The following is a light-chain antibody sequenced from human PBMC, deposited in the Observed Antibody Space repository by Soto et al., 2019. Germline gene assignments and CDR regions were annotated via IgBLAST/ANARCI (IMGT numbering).Light chain of an antibody. Sequence: EIVMTQSPATLSVSPGERATLSCRASQSISTNLAWYQQKPGQPPRLLIYGASTRATDIPARFSGSGSGTEFTLTISGLQSEDFVLYYCQEYNKWPPPITFRQGTRLEIK. V-gene: IGKV3-15*01. CDR3: QEYNKWPPPIT. CDR1: QSISTN. CDR2: GAS. J-gene: IGKJ5*01.